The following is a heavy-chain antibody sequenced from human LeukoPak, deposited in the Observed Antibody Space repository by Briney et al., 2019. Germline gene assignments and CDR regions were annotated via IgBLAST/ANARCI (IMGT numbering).Heavy chain of an antibody. D-gene: IGHD3-16*01. CDR2: ISGSGGGT. J-gene: IGHJ4*02. V-gene: IGHV3-23*01. CDR3: AKPAYDYVWGSYDY. CDR1: GFTFSSYA. Sequence: GGSLRLSCAASGFTFSSYAMSWVRQAPGKGLAWVSAISGSGGGTYYADSVKGRFTISRHNSKNTLYLQMNSLRAEDTAVYYCAKPAYDYVWGSYDYWGQGTLVTVSS.